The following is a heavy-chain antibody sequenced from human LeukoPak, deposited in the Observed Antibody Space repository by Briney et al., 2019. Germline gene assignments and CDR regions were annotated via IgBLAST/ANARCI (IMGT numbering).Heavy chain of an antibody. CDR3: VRDREDCSSTSCYEARPGAFDI. J-gene: IGHJ3*02. CDR1: GFTFSDYY. Sequence: PGGSLRLSCAASGFTFSDYYMSWIRQAPGKGLEWVSYISSSSSYTNYADSVKGRFTISRDNAKNSLYLQMNSLRAEDTAVYYCVRDREDCSSTSCYEARPGAFDIWGQGTMVTVSS. D-gene: IGHD2-2*01. V-gene: IGHV3-11*06. CDR2: ISSSSSYT.